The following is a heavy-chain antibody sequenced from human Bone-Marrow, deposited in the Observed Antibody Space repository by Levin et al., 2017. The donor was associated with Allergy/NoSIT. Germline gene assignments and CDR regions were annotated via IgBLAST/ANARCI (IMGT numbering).Heavy chain of an antibody. CDR1: GGTFSSYT. Sequence: SVKVSCKASGGTFSSYTINWVRQAPGQGLEWMGRIIPIVAKANYAQKFQGRVTITADKSTSTAYMELSSLRSEDTAKYYCARVPTMVVGYYNGLDVWGQGTTVTVSS. CDR3: ARVPTMVVGYYNGLDV. CDR2: IIPIVAKA. V-gene: IGHV1-69*08. J-gene: IGHJ6*02. D-gene: IGHD4/OR15-4a*01.